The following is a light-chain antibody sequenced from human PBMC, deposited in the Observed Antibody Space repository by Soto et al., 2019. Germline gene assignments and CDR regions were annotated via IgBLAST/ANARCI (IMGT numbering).Light chain of an antibody. V-gene: IGKV1-5*01. CDR1: QSISSW. Sequence: DIQMTQSPSTLSASVGDRVTITCRASQSISSWLAWYQQKPGKAPKLLIYDASSLESGVTSRFSGSGSGTELTLTISSLQPDDFGTYYCQQYNSYSCTFGQGNKVEIK. CDR2: DAS. J-gene: IGKJ1*01. CDR3: QQYNSYSCT.